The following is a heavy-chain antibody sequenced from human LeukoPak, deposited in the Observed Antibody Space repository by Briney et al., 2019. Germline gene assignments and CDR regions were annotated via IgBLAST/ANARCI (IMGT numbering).Heavy chain of an antibody. Sequence: PSETLSLTCTVSGGSIGSYYWSWIRQPPGKGLQWIGYSFPSGSANFYPSLKSRVTISIDTSKNRFSLKLTSVTAADTAVYYCARQYYYDSSGYWSLDLWGQGILVTVSS. CDR1: GGSIGSYY. CDR3: ARQYYYDSSGYWSLDL. D-gene: IGHD3-22*01. J-gene: IGHJ5*02. V-gene: IGHV4-4*09. CDR2: SFPSGSA.